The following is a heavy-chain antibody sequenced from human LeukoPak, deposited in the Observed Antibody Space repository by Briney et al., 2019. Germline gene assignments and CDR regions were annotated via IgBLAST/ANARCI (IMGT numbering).Heavy chain of an antibody. CDR1: GFTFSSYA. Sequence: PGGSLRLPCAASGFTFSSYAMHWVRQAPGKGLEWEAVLSSDGNNNYYADSVKGRFTISRDNSKNTLYLQMNSLRAEDTAVYYCARDMGGNYGTFDYWGQGTLVTVSS. CDR2: LSSDGNNN. J-gene: IGHJ4*02. CDR3: ARDMGGNYGTFDY. D-gene: IGHD1-26*01. V-gene: IGHV3-30-3*01.